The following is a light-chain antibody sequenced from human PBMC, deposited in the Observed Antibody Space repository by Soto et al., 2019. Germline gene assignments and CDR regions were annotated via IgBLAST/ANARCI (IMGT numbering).Light chain of an antibody. V-gene: IGKV3-20*01. CDR1: QSVSSNY. CDR3: QQYASSPLT. Sequence: EIVLTQSPGTLSLSPGERATLSCRASQSVSSNYLAWYQQKPGQAPRLLIYGASSRATGIPDRFSGSGSGTDFTLTISRLEPEDFAVYYCQQYASSPLTFGGGTNVAIK. J-gene: IGKJ4*01. CDR2: GAS.